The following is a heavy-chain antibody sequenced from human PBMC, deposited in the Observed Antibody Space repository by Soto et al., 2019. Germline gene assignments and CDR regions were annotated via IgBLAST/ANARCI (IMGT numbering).Heavy chain of an antibody. Sequence: GGSLRLSCAASGFTFSSYAMHWVRQAPGKGLEWVAVISYDGGNRYYADSVKGRFTISRDNSKNTLYLQVNSLSPDDTALYSCARDLGSSYDSWGQGTLVTVSS. CDR3: ARDLGSSYDS. V-gene: IGHV3-30-3*01. J-gene: IGHJ4*02. CDR2: ISYDGGNR. CDR1: GFTFSSYA. D-gene: IGHD4-4*01.